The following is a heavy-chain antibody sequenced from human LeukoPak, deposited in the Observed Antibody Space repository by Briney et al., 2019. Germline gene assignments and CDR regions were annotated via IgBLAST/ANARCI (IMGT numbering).Heavy chain of an antibody. CDR1: GGSISSGDYY. J-gene: IGHJ4*02. CDR2: IYYSGST. V-gene: IGHV4-30-4*01. Sequence: SETLSLTCTVSGGSISSGDYYWSWIRQPPGKGLEWIGYIYYSGSTYYNPSLKSRVTISIDTSKNQFSLKLSSETAADTAVYYCARATTIFSYYFDYWGQGTLVTVSS. CDR3: ARATTIFSYYFDY. D-gene: IGHD3-9*01.